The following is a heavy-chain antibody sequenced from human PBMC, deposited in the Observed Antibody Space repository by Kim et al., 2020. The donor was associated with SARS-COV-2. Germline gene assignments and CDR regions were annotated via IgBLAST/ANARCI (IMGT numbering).Heavy chain of an antibody. CDR1: GFTFSSYG. J-gene: IGHJ6*02. V-gene: IGHV3-30*18. CDR2: ISYDGSNK. Sequence: GGSLRLSCAASGFTFSSYGMHWVRQAPGKGLEWVAVISYDGSNKYYADSVKGRFTISRDNSKNTLYLQMNSLRAEDTAVYYCAKDGVGGSYYDILTGYSVPPGGNYYYYGMDVWGQGTTVTVSS. D-gene: IGHD3-9*01. CDR3: AKDGVGGSYYDILTGYSVPPGGNYYYYGMDV.